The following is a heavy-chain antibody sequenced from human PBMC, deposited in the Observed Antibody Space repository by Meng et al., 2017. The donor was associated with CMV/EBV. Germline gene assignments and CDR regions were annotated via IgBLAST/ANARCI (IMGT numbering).Heavy chain of an antibody. D-gene: IGHD2-15*01. V-gene: IGHV1-46*02. J-gene: IGHJ4*02. CDR1: GYTLNSYY. CDR3: AREGEGVVAATPHFDY. Sequence: QVQLVQSGAEVKKPGASVKVSCKASGYTLNSYYMHWVRQAPGQGLEWMGIINPSGGSTSYAQKFQGRVTMTRDTSTSTVYMELSSLRSEDTAVYYCAREGEGVVAATPHFDYWGQGTLVTVSS. CDR2: INPSGGST.